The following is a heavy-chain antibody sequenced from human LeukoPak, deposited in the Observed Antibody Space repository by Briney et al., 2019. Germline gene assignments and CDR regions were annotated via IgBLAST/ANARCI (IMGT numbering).Heavy chain of an antibody. CDR2: IYHSGST. Sequence: SETLSLTCTVSGYSISSGYYWGWIRQPPGKGLEWIGSIYHSGSTYYNPSLKSRVTISVDTSKNQFSLKLSSVTAADTAVYYCARLAAPSSSWYRSDFDYWGQGTLVTVSS. J-gene: IGHJ4*02. CDR3: ARLAAPSSSWYRSDFDY. CDR1: GYSISSGYY. V-gene: IGHV4-38-2*02. D-gene: IGHD6-13*01.